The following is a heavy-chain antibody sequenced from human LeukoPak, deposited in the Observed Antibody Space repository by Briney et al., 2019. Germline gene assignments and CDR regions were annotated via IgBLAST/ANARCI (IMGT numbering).Heavy chain of an antibody. D-gene: IGHD4-11*01. CDR3: ARPQRYSNYALDY. J-gene: IGHJ4*02. Sequence: SETLSLTCTVSGGSISSYYWGWIRQPPGKGLEWIGSIYYSGSTYYEPSLKSRVTMSVDTSKNQFSLKLSSVTAADTAVYYCARPQRYSNYALDYWGQGTLVTVSS. V-gene: IGHV4-39*01. CDR2: IYYSGST. CDR1: GGSISSYY.